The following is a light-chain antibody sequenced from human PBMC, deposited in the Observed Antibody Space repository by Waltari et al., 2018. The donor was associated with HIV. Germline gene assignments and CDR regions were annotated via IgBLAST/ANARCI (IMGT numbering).Light chain of an antibody. J-gene: IGKJ1*01. CDR2: KAS. CDR1: QSISDW. V-gene: IGKV1-5*03. Sequence: DIQMTQSPSTLSAFVGDRVTITCRASQSISDWLAWYRQKPGKAPKLLIYKASTLETGVPSRFSGNGSGTEFTLTISSLQPDDFATYYCQQYNSYPWTFGQGTKVEIK. CDR3: QQYNSYPWT.